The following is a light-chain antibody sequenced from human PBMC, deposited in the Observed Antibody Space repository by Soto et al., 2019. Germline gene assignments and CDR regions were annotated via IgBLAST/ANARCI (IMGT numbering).Light chain of an antibody. CDR1: SSDVGNYNL. CDR2: EGT. J-gene: IGLJ2*01. V-gene: IGLV2-23*03. Sequence: QSALTQPASVSGSPGQSITISCTGTSSDVGNYNLVSWYQQHPGKAPELMIFEGTKRPSGVSNRFSGSKSGNTASLTISGLQAEDEADYYCCSYASSDTLVFGGGTKLTVL. CDR3: CSYASSDTLV.